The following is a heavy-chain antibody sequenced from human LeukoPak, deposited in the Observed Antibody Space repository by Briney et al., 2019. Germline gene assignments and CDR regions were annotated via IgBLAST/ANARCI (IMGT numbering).Heavy chain of an antibody. D-gene: IGHD6-6*01. Sequence: SETLSLTCAVYGGSFSTYDWNWIRQPPGKGLEWIGEISRSGSTNYNPSLKSRVTISVDTSKNQFSLNLRSVTAADTAVYYCAKSGRDQLVRTNNWFDPWGQGTLVTVSS. CDR3: AKSGRDQLVRTNNWFDP. V-gene: IGHV4-34*01. J-gene: IGHJ5*02. CDR1: GGSFSTYD. CDR2: ISRSGST.